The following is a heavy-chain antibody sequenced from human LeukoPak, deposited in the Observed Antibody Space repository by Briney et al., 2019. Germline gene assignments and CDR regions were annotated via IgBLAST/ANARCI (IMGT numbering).Heavy chain of an antibody. CDR1: GFTFSTYA. V-gene: IGHV3-30*03. CDR2: ISYDGSNK. J-gene: IGHJ3*02. D-gene: IGHD4-23*01. Sequence: GRSLRLSCAASGFTFSTYAMHWVRQAPGKGLEWVAVISYDGSNKYYADSVKGRFTISRDNSKNMLYLRMNSLRAEDTAVYYCAARDYGGNSGIWGQGTMVTVSS. CDR3: AARDYGGNSGI.